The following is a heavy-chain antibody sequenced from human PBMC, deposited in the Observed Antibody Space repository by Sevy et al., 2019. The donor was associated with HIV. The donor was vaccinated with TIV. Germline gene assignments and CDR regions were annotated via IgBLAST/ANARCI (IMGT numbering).Heavy chain of an antibody. CDR3: ARDQYDSSGYYDSYYGMDV. CDR1: GYTFTSYG. D-gene: IGHD3-22*01. Sequence: AAVKVSCKASGYTFTSYGINWVRQAPGQGLEWMGWISAYSRNTNYAQNLQGRVTMTTDTFTSTAYMELRSLTSDDTAAYYCARDQYDSSGYYDSYYGMDVWGQGTTVIVSS. J-gene: IGHJ6*02. V-gene: IGHV1-18*01. CDR2: ISAYSRNT.